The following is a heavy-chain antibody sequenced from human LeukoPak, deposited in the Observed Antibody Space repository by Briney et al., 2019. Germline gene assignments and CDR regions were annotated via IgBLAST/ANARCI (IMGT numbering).Heavy chain of an antibody. CDR2: IYYSGST. D-gene: IGHD3-10*01. CDR1: GGPISSGGYY. J-gene: IGHJ6*04. CDR3: ARYYYGSGSYPDAYYYYGMDV. V-gene: IGHV4-31*03. Sequence: SETLSLTCTVSGGPISSGGYYWSWIRQHPGKGLEWIGYIYYSGSTYYNPSLKSRVTISVDTSKNQFSLKLSSVTAADTAVYYCARYYYGSGSYPDAYYYYGMDVWGKGTTVTVSS.